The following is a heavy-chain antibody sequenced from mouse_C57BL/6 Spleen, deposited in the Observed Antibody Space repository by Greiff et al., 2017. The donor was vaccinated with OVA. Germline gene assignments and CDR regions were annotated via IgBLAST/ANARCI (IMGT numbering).Heavy chain of an antibody. CDR2: IDPNSGGT. CDR3: ARRYYGLYWYFDV. Sequence: QVQLQQPGAELVKPGASVKLSCKASGYTFTSYWMHWVKQRPGRGLEWIGRIDPNSGGTKYNEKFKSKATLTVDKPSSTAYMQLSSLTSADSAVYYGARRYYGLYWYFDVWGTGTTVTVSS. D-gene: IGHD1-1*01. V-gene: IGHV1-72*01. CDR1: GYTFTSYW. J-gene: IGHJ1*03.